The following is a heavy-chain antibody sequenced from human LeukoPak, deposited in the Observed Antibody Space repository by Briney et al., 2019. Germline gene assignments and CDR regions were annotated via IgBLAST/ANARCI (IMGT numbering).Heavy chain of an antibody. CDR1: GFTFSSYA. D-gene: IGHD2-2*01. Sequence: PGGSLRLSCAASGFTFSSYAMSWVRQAPGKGLEWVSAISGSGGSTYYADSVKGRFTISRDNSKNTLYLQMNSLRAEDTAVYYCAKDRHCSSTSCSDNLVNPVWFDPWGQGTLVTVSS. CDR3: AKDRHCSSTSCSDNLVNPVWFDP. V-gene: IGHV3-23*01. CDR2: ISGSGGST. J-gene: IGHJ5*02.